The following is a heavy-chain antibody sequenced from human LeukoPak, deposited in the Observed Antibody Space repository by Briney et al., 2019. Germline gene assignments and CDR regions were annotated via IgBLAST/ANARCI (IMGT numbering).Heavy chain of an antibody. J-gene: IGHJ5*02. D-gene: IGHD3-22*01. CDR1: GFTFSSYG. CDR3: AKNPRSYDSSGYYYPDP. V-gene: IGHV3-33*06. CDR2: IWYDGSNK. Sequence: PGRSLRHSCAASGFTFSSYGMHWVRQAPGKGLEWVAVIWYDGSNKYYADSVKGRFTISRDNSKNTLYLQMNSLRAEDTAVYYCAKNPRSYDSSGYYYPDPWGQGTLVTVSS.